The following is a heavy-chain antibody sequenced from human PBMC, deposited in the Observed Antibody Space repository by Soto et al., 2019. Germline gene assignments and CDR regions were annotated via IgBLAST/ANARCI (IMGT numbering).Heavy chain of an antibody. Sequence: ASVKVSCKASGYTFTGYYMHWVRQAPGQGLEWMGWINPNSGGTNYAQKFQGWVTMTRDTSISTAYMELSRLRSDDTAVYYCARVYSSSSAFFFDYWSQGTLVTVSS. V-gene: IGHV1-2*04. J-gene: IGHJ4*02. CDR3: ARVYSSSSAFFFDY. CDR1: GYTFTGYY. D-gene: IGHD6-6*01. CDR2: INPNSGGT.